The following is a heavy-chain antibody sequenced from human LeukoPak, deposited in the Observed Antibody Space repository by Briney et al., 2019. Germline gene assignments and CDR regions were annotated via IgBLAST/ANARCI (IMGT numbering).Heavy chain of an antibody. V-gene: IGHV3-23*01. J-gene: IGHJ4*02. Sequence: GGSLRLSCAASGFTFSNYAMSWVRQAPGKGLEWVSVISGSGGDLYYADSVKGRFTISRDNSKNTLYLQMNSLRAEDTAVYYCAKEKDRYSSSWSHFDYWGQGTLVTVSS. CDR2: ISGSGGDL. CDR3: AKEKDRYSSSWSHFDY. D-gene: IGHD6-13*01. CDR1: GFTFSNYA.